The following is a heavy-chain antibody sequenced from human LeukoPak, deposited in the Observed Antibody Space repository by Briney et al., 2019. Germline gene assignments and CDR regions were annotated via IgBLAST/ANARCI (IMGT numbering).Heavy chain of an antibody. Sequence: GGSLRLSCAASGFTFSNYWMSWVRQAPGKGLEWVANINQDGSEKYYADSVKGRFTISRDNAEKSLYLQINNLRAEDTAVYYCARPELPGWSVFFDFWGQGTLVTVSS. CDR3: ARPELPGWSVFFDF. J-gene: IGHJ4*02. D-gene: IGHD2-15*01. V-gene: IGHV3-7*01. CDR1: GFTFSNYW. CDR2: INQDGSEK.